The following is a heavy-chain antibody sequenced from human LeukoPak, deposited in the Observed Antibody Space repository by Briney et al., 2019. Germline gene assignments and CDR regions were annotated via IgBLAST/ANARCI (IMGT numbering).Heavy chain of an antibody. V-gene: IGHV3-48*04. CDR3: ARDGRDYGKDPFDY. CDR2: ISSSSSTI. CDR1: GFTFSSYS. Sequence: GGSLRLSCAASGFTFSSYSMNWVRQAPGKGLEWVSYISSSSSTIYYADSVKGRFTISRDNAKNSLYLQMNSLRAEDTAVYYCARDGRDYGKDPFDYWGQGTLVTVSS. D-gene: IGHD4/OR15-4a*01. J-gene: IGHJ4*02.